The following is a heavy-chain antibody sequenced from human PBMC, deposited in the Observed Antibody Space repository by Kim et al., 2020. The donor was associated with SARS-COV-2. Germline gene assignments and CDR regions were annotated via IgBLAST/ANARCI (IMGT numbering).Heavy chain of an antibody. CDR3: AMDYSHYRILDY. Sequence: GGSLRLSCAASKFTFSSYVMSWVRQAPGKGLEWVSAISGSGGSTYYADSVKDRFTISRDNSKNTLYLRMNSLRAEDTAIYYCAMDYSHYRILDYWGQGTLVTVSS. D-gene: IGHD4-4*01. V-gene: IGHV3-23*01. CDR1: KFTFSSYV. CDR2: ISGSGGST. J-gene: IGHJ4*02.